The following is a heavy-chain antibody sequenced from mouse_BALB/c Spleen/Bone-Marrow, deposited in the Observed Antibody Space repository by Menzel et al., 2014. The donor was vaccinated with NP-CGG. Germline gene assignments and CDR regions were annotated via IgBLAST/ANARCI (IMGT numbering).Heavy chain of an antibody. J-gene: IGHJ4*01. CDR3: ARDDARDY. Sequence: EVKLMESGGGLVQPGGSLRLSCATSGFTFTDYYMSWVRQPPGKALEWLGFIRNKANGYTTEYSASVKGRFTISRDNSQSILYLQMNTLRAEDSATYYCARDDARDYWGQGPSVTVSS. V-gene: IGHV7-3*02. CDR1: GFTFTDYY. CDR2: IRNKANGYTT.